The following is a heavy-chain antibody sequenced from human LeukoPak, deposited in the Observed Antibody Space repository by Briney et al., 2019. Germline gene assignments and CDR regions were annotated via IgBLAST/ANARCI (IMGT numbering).Heavy chain of an antibody. CDR1: GFSFTDAW. CDR2: ISSSTSTI. Sequence: GGSLRLSCAASGFSFTDAWMSWIRQAPGKGLEWISYISSSTSTINYADSVKGRFTISRDNANDSLFLQMHSLGVEDTAVYYCARDRPSGSYPSASASYFDYWGQGTLVTVSS. J-gene: IGHJ4*02. CDR3: ARDRPSGSYPSASASYFDY. D-gene: IGHD1-26*01. V-gene: IGHV3-11*04.